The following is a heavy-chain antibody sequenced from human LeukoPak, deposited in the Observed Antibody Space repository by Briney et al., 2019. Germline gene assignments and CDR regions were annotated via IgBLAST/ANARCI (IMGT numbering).Heavy chain of an antibody. V-gene: IGHV3-21*01. Sequence: GGSLRLSCAASGFTFSNYAMHWVRQAPGKGLEWVSSITSVSSYKYYADSVKGRFTISRDNAKNSLFLQMNSLRAEDTAIYYCARDPTADDYWGQGTLVTVSS. J-gene: IGHJ4*02. D-gene: IGHD2-2*01. CDR1: GFTFSNYA. CDR3: ARDPTADDY. CDR2: ITSVSSYK.